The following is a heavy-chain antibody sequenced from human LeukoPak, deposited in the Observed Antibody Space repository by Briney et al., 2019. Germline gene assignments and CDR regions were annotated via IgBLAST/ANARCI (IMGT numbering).Heavy chain of an antibody. CDR3: ARQNRVTYYFDY. V-gene: IGHV3-53*01. J-gene: IGHJ4*02. CDR2: IYSGGST. D-gene: IGHD3-10*01. Sequence: QAGGSLRLSCAASGFTVSSNYMSWVRQAPGKGLEWVSVIYSGGSTYYADSVKGRFTISRDNSKNTLYLQMNSLRAEDTAVYYCARQNRVTYYFDYWGQGTLVTVSS. CDR1: GFTVSSNY.